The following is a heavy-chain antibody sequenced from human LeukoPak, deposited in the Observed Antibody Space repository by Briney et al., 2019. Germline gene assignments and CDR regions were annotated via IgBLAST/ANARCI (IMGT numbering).Heavy chain of an antibody. CDR3: ARTTPDIVVVPAADFDY. Sequence: PSETLSLTCAVYGGSFSGYYWSWVRQAPGKGLEWVSGISGSGGSTYYGDSVKGRFTISRDNSKNTLYLQMNSLRVEDTAVYYCARTTPDIVVVPAADFDYWGQGTLVTVSS. V-gene: IGHV3-23*01. D-gene: IGHD2-2*01. CDR1: GGSFSGYY. CDR2: ISGSGGST. J-gene: IGHJ4*02.